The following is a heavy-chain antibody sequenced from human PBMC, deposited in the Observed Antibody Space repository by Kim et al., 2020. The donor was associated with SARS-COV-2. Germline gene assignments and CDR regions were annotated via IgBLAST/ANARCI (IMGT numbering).Heavy chain of an antibody. CDR3: ARDGITMVRGKNAFDI. Sequence: SVKGRFTISRDNAKNSLYLQMNSLRAEDTAVYYCARDGITMVRGKNAFDIWGQGTMVTVSS. J-gene: IGHJ3*02. V-gene: IGHV3-21*01. D-gene: IGHD3-10*01.